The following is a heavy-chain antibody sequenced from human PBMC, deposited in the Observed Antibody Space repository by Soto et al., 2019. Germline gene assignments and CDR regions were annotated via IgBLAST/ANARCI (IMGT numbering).Heavy chain of an antibody. V-gene: IGHV6-1*01. CDR1: GDSVSSTSGA. Sequence: SETLSLTCAISGDSVSSTSGAWNWIRQSPSRGLEWLARTYYRSRWYPDYALSVEGRVSINPDTSMNQFSLRLSSVTPEDTAVYYCARTYSSGSYDYFDYWGQGILVTVS. CDR2: TYYRSRWYP. CDR3: ARTYSSGSYDYFDY. J-gene: IGHJ4*02. D-gene: IGHD6-19*01.